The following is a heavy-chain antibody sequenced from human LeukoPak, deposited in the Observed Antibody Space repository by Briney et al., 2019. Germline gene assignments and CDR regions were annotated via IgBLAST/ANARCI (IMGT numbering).Heavy chain of an antibody. CDR2: IRQDGSEK. Sequence: PGGSLRLSCEVSGFTFTDYWMNWVRQAPGKGPEWVASIRQDGSEKTYVDSVKGRFTISRDNTKNSLSLQLNGLRAEDTAVYYCARDGTAAGLYFDLWGQGTLDTVSS. CDR1: GFTFTDYW. J-gene: IGHJ4*01. V-gene: IGHV3-7*01. CDR3: ARDGTAAGLYFDL. D-gene: IGHD6-13*01.